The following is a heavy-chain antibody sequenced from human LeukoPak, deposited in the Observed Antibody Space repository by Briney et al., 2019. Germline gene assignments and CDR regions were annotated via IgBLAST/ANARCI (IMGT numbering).Heavy chain of an antibody. J-gene: IGHJ4*02. CDR2: IDWDDDK. V-gene: IGHV2-70*11. D-gene: IGHD3-22*01. Sequence: SGPTLVNPTQTLTLTCTFSGFSLSTSGMCVSWIRQPPGKALEWLARIDWDDDKYYSTSLKTRLTISKDTSKNQVVLTMTNMDPVDTATYYCARISILPDYYDSSGYFKYYFDYWGQGTLVTVSS. CDR1: GFSLSTSGMC. CDR3: ARISILPDYYDSSGYFKYYFDY.